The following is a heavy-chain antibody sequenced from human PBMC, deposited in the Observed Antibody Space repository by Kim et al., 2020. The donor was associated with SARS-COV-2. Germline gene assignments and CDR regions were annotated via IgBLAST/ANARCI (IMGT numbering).Heavy chain of an antibody. J-gene: IGHJ4*02. Sequence: GGSLRLSCAASGFTFSSYAMSWVRQAPGKGLEWVSAISGSGGSTYYADSVKGRFTISRDNSKNTLYLQMNSLRAEDTAVYYCASFRYITMIVVVTRYFDYWGQGTLVTVSS. D-gene: IGHD3-22*01. CDR3: ASFRYITMIVVVTRYFDY. CDR1: GFTFSSYA. V-gene: IGHV3-23*01. CDR2: ISGSGGST.